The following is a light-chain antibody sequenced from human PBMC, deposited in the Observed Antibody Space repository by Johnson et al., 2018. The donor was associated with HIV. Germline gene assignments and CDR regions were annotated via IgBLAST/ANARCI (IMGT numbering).Light chain of an antibody. J-gene: IGLJ1*01. CDR1: SSNIGNNY. V-gene: IGLV1-51*01. CDR3: GTWDSRLNVYL. Sequence: QAVLTQPPSVSAAPGQKVTISCSGSSSNIGNNYVSWYQQLPGRAPKLLIYDNNKRPSGIPDRFSGSKSGTSATLGITGLQTGDEADYYCGTWDSRLNVYLFGPGTKVTVL. CDR2: DNN.